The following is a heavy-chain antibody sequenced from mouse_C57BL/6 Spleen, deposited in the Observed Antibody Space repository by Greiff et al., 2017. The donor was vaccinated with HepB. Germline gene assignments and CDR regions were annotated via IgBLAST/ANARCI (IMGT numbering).Heavy chain of an antibody. CDR2: IYPGDGDT. V-gene: IGHV1-82*01. J-gene: IGHJ4*01. D-gene: IGHD2-14*01. CDR1: GYAFSSSW. Sequence: QVHVKQSGPELVKPGASVKISCKASGYAFSSSWMHWVKQRPGKGLEWIGRIYPGDGDTNYNGKFKGKATLTADKSTSTAYMHLSSLTSEDSAVYCCAGGYVDYAMDYWGQGTSVTVSS. CDR3: AGGYVDYAMDY.